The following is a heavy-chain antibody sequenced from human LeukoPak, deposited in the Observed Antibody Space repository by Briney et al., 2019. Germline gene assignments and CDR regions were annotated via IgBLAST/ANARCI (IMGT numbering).Heavy chain of an antibody. D-gene: IGHD5-18*01. CDR2: ILPNFGKA. CDR3: ADEMGRGYSYGPAPTGMDV. J-gene: IGHJ6*02. CDR1: GRTLSSYA. V-gene: IGHV1-69*04. Sequence: SSVTVSCKASGRTLSSYAISWVRQATGQGLDWIGKILPNFGKANYAQKFQGRVTITAAKSTSTAYIERSSLRSEDTAVYHSADEMGRGYSYGPAPTGMDVCGQGTTATVYS.